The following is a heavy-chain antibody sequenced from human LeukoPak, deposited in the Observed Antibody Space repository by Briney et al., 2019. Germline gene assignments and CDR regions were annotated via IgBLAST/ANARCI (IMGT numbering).Heavy chain of an antibody. CDR2: IQYDDSEK. D-gene: IGHD1-1*01. CDR1: GFTFTFSTSG. V-gene: IGHV3-30*02. CDR3: GREGELVEIGEFDY. J-gene: IGHJ4*02. Sequence: GGSLRLSCAASGFTFTFSTSGMHWVRQAPGKGPEWVAFIQYDDSEKSYADSVKGRCTTSGDNSKNTVYLQMNSLRVEDTAVYYCGREGELVEIGEFDYGGRGPLATVPS.